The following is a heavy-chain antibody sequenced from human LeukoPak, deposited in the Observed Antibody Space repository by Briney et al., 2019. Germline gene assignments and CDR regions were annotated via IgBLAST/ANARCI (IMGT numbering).Heavy chain of an antibody. D-gene: IGHD4-23*01. CDR3: ARLGLLNGGPDY. J-gene: IGHJ4*02. V-gene: IGHV1-2*02. CDR2: INPNSGGT. CDR1: GYTFTGYY. Sequence: ASVKVSCKASGYTFTGYYMRWVRQAPGQGLEWMGWINPNSGGTNYAQKFQGRVTMTRDTSISTAYMELSRLRSDDTAVYYCARLGLLNGGPDYWGQGTLVTVSS.